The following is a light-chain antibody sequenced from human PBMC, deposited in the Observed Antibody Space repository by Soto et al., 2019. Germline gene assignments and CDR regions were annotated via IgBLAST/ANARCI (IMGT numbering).Light chain of an antibody. V-gene: IGLV4-60*02. CDR2: LEGSGSY. J-gene: IGLJ1*01. CDR1: SGHSSYI. Sequence: QLVLTQSSSASASLGSSVKLTCTLSSGHSSYIIAWHQQQPGKAPRYLMKLEGSGSYNKGSGVPDRFSGSSSGADRYLTISNLQFEDEADYYCETWDSNTRVFGTGTKRTVL. CDR3: ETWDSNTRV.